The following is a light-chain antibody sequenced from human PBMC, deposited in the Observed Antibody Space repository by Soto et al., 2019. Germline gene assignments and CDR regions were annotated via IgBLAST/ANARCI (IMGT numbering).Light chain of an antibody. CDR1: SSDVGRYNI. J-gene: IGLJ1*01. V-gene: IGLV2-23*01. Sequence: QSVLTQPASVSGSPGQSITISCTGTSSDVGRYNIVSWYQQHPGKAPKLMVYEGSKRPSGVSNRFSGSKPGNTASLTISGLQAEDEADYYCCSYAGSSTYVFGTGTKVTVL. CDR2: EGS. CDR3: CSYAGSSTYV.